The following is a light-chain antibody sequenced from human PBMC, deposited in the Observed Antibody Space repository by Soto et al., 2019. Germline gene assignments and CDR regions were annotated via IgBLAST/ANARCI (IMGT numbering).Light chain of an antibody. V-gene: IGKV3-15*01. CDR1: QSVRGY. CDR2: GAS. J-gene: IGKJ1*01. CDR3: QQYNKWPWT. Sequence: ETVMTQSPATLSVSPGERATLSCRASQSVRGYLAWYQQKPGRAPRLVIYGASNRATGIPARFSASGSETDYTITINSLQTEDFAIYYCQQYNKWPWTFGQGTKLDIK.